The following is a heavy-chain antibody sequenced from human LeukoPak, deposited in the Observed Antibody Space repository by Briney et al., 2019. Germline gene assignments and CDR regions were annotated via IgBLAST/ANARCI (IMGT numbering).Heavy chain of an antibody. V-gene: IGHV4-39*07. CDR3: ARIVEMASEGDY. CDR2: IYYSGST. D-gene: IGHD5-24*01. Sequence: TETLSLTCTVSGGSISSSSYYWGWIRQPPGKGLEWIGSIYYSGSTYYNPSLKSRVTISVDTSKNQFSLKLSSVTAADTALYYCARIVEMASEGDYWGQGTLVTVSS. CDR1: GGSISSSSYY. J-gene: IGHJ4*02.